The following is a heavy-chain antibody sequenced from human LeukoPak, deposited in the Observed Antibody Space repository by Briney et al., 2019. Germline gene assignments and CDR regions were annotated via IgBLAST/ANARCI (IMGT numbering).Heavy chain of an antibody. Sequence: SETLSLTCTVSGGSISSYYWSWIRQPAGKGLEWIGRIYTSGSTNYNPSLKSRVTMSVDTSKNQFSLKLSSVTAADTAVYYCASLLRGAYYYYMDVRGKGTTVTVSS. CDR1: GGSISSYY. CDR3: ASLLRGAYYYYMDV. J-gene: IGHJ6*03. CDR2: IYTSGST. V-gene: IGHV4-4*07.